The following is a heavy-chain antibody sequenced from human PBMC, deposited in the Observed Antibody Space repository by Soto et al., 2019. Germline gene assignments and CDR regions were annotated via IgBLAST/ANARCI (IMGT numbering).Heavy chain of an antibody. CDR3: ARGMSGENYYYYYYMDV. CDR2: INPSGGST. CDR1: GYTFTSYY. V-gene: IGHV1-46*03. Sequence: ASVKVSCKASGYTFTSYYMHWVRQAPGQGLEWMGIINPSGGSTSYAQKFQGRVTMTRDTSTSTVYMELSSLRSEDTAVYYCARGMSGENYYYYYYMDVWGKGTTVTVSS. D-gene: IGHD2-21*01. J-gene: IGHJ6*03.